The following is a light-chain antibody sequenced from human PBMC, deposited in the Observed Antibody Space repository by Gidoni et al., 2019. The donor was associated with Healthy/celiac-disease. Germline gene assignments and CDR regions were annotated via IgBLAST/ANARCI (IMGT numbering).Light chain of an antibody. Sequence: IKLTQSPSSLSASVGDRVTITCRASQSISSYLNWYQQKPEKAPKLLISAASSLQSGVPSRFSGSGAGTDFTLTISSLQPEDFATYYCQQSYSTPPLTFGGGTKVEIK. CDR1: QSISSY. CDR2: AAS. V-gene: IGKV1-39*01. CDR3: QQSYSTPPLT. J-gene: IGKJ4*01.